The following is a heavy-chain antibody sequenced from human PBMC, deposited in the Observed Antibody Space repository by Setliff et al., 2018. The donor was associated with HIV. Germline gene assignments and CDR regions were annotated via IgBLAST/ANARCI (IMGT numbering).Heavy chain of an antibody. D-gene: IGHD1-26*01. CDR2: INPSSGST. J-gene: IGHJ4*02. Sequence: VASVKVSCKASGYTFTSYYMHWVRQAPGQGLEWMGIINPSSGSTTYAQKFQGRVTMTRDTSTSTVYMELSRLRSDDTAVYYCARVEEWELPYSNYWGQGTLVTVSS. V-gene: IGHV1-46*01. CDR3: ARVEEWELPYSNY. CDR1: GYTFTSYY.